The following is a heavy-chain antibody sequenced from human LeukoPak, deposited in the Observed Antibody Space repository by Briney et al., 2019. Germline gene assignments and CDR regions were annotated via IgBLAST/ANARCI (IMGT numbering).Heavy chain of an antibody. D-gene: IGHD3-16*01. Sequence: ASVKVSFKASGYTSTSYGINWVRQAPGQGLEWMGWINTYNGDTNYIQKFQGGVTVTTDTSTTTAYMELRSLRSDDTAVYYCARRGLDYWGQGTLVTVSS. CDR3: ARRGLDY. V-gene: IGHV1-18*01. CDR2: INTYNGDT. J-gene: IGHJ4*02. CDR1: GYTSTSYG.